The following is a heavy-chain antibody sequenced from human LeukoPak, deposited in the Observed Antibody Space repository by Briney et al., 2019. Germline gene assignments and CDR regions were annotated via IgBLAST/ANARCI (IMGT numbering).Heavy chain of an antibody. CDR2: ISYSGNT. V-gene: IGHV4-59*01. J-gene: IGHJ6*03. Sequence: SETLSLTCTVSGGSISSYYWSWIRQPPGKGLEWLAYISYSGNTKYNPSLKSRVIISVDTSKNHFSLKLSSVTAADTAVYYCARGGYYYMDVWGKGTTVTVSS. CDR3: ARGGYYYMDV. CDR1: GGSISSYY.